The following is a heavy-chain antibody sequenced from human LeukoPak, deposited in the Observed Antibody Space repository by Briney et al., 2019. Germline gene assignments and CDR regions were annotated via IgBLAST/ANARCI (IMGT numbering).Heavy chain of an antibody. V-gene: IGHV3-30*02. J-gene: IGHJ4*02. CDR1: GFTFSSYG. CDR3: AKDLSDFSGWYFDY. Sequence: GGSLSLSCAAAGFTFSSYGMHWVRQAPGKGLEWVAFIRYDGSNKYYADSVKGRFTISRDNSRNTLYLQMNSLRAEDTAVYYCAKDLSDFSGWYFDYWGQGTLVTASS. CDR2: IRYDGSNK. D-gene: IGHD2-15*01.